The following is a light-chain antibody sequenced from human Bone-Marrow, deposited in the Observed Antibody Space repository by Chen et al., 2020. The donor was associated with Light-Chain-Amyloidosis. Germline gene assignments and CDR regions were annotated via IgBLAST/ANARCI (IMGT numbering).Light chain of an antibody. J-gene: IGKJ5*01. V-gene: IGKV2-30*01. Sequence: DVVLTQSPLSLPVIPGQPASISCRSSESLLYRDGDTYLSWFHQRPGQSPRRLIYGVSKRDSGVPDRFSGSGSGALFTLKISRVQADDVGVYYGMQGTHWPMTFGPGTRLEIK. CDR2: GVS. CDR1: ESLLYRDGDTY. CDR3: MQGTHWPMT.